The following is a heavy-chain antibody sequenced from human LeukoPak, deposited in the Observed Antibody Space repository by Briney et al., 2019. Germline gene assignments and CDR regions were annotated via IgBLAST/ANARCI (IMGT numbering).Heavy chain of an antibody. Sequence: GASVKVSCKASGYTFTSYDINWVRQATGQGLEWMGWMNPNSGNTGYAQKFQGRVTITRNTSISTAYMELSSLRSEDTAVYYCARGPSELGAFDIWGQGTMVTVSS. J-gene: IGHJ3*02. CDR1: GYTFTSYD. CDR3: ARGPSELGAFDI. V-gene: IGHV1-8*03. D-gene: IGHD1-26*01. CDR2: MNPNSGNT.